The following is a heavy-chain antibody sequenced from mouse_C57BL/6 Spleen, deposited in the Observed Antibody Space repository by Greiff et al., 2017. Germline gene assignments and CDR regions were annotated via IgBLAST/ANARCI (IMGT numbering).Heavy chain of an antibody. CDR1: GYSITSGYY. V-gene: IGHV3-6*01. CDR2: ISYDGSN. J-gene: IGHJ3*01. CDR3: AREGSQGFAY. Sequence: QLQESGPGLVKPSQSLSLTCSVTGYSITSGYYWNWIRQFPGNKLEWMGYISYDGSNNYNPSIKNRISITRDTSKNQFFLKLNSVTTEDTATYYCAREGSQGFAYWGQGTLVTVSA.